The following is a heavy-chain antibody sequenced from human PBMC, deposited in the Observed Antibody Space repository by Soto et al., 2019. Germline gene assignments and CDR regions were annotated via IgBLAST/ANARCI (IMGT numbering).Heavy chain of an antibody. CDR3: ARGGYDTGAFDI. V-gene: IGHV4-31*03. CDR1: GGSISSGGYY. D-gene: IGHD5-12*01. Sequence: SETLSLTCTVSGGSISSGGYYWSWIRQHPGKGLEWIGYIYYSGSTYYNPSLKSRVTISVDTSKNQFSLKLSSVTAADTAVYYCARGGYDTGAFDIWGQGTMVT. J-gene: IGHJ3*02. CDR2: IYYSGST.